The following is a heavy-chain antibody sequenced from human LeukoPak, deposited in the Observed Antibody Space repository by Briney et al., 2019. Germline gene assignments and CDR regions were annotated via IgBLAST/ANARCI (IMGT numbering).Heavy chain of an antibody. CDR1: GGSISSYY. D-gene: IGHD3-16*01. CDR2: IYYSGST. V-gene: IGHV4-59*01. Sequence: PSETLSLTCTVSGGSISSYYWSWSRQPAGKGLEWIGYIYYSGSTNYNPSLKSRVTISVDTSKNQFSLKLSSVTAADTAVYYCATYDYVGFDPWGQGTLVTVSS. CDR3: ATYDYVGFDP. J-gene: IGHJ5*02.